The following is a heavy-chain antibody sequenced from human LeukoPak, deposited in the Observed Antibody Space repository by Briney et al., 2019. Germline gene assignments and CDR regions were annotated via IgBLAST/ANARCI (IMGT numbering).Heavy chain of an antibody. D-gene: IGHD6-13*01. CDR1: GYTFTSYG. CDR2: ISAYNGNT. CDR3: ARSGRGIAAAGTVDY. Sequence: ASVKVSCKASGYTFTSYGISWVRQAPGQGLEWMGWISAYNGNTNYAQKLQGRVTMTTDTSTSTTYMELRSLRSDDTAVYYCARSGRGIAAAGTVDYWGQGTLVTVSS. J-gene: IGHJ4*02. V-gene: IGHV1-18*01.